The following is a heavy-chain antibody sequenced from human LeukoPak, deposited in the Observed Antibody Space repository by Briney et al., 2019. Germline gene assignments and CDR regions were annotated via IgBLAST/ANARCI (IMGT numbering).Heavy chain of an antibody. D-gene: IGHD5-18*01. J-gene: IGHJ4*02. V-gene: IGHV3-23*01. CDR2: ISGSGGST. CDR1: GFTFSSYA. CDR3: ARDSVDTAMAKDY. Sequence: PGGSLRLSCAASGFTFSSYAMSWVRQAPGKGLEWVSTISGSGGSTYYADSVKGRFTISRDNSKNTLYLQMNSLRAEDTAVYYCARDSVDTAMAKDYWGQGTLVTVSS.